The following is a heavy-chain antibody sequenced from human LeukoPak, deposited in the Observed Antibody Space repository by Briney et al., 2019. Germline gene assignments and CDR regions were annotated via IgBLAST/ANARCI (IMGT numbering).Heavy chain of an antibody. CDR1: GGSISSYY. V-gene: IGHV4-59*08. CDR3: ARHPSLTPYNWFDP. J-gene: IGHJ5*02. CDR2: IYYSGST. D-gene: IGHD4-23*01. Sequence: SETLSLTCTVSGGSISSYYWSWIRQPPGKGLEWIGYIYYSGSTSYNPSLKSRVTISVDTSKNQFSLRLSSVTAADTAVYYCARHPSLTPYNWFDPWGQGTLVTVSS.